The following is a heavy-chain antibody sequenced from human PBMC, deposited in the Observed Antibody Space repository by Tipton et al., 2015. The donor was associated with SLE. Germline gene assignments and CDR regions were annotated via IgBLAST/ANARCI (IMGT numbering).Heavy chain of an antibody. V-gene: IGHV4-39*07. CDR1: GGSISSSTYY. CDR2: VYYSGST. CDR3: AKETVVVPAAPMDV. J-gene: IGHJ6*02. Sequence: TLSLTCAVYGGSISSSTYYWGWIRQPPGQGLEWIGSVYYSGSTWYNPSLNSRGTIYVDTSSNQFSLRLSSVTAADTAVYYCAKETVVVPAAPMDVWGQGTTVTVSS. D-gene: IGHD2-2*01.